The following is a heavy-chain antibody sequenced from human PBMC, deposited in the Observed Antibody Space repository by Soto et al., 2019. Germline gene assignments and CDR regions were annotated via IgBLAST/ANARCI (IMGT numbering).Heavy chain of an antibody. CDR2: IIPIFGTA. Sequence: SVKVSCKASGGTFSSYAISWVRQAPGQGLEWMGGIIPIFGTANYAQKFQGRVTITADESTSTAYMELSSLRSEDTAAYYCARVRTYGDYRGWFDPWGQGTLVTVSS. V-gene: IGHV1-69*13. CDR1: GGTFSSYA. D-gene: IGHD4-17*01. CDR3: ARVRTYGDYRGWFDP. J-gene: IGHJ5*02.